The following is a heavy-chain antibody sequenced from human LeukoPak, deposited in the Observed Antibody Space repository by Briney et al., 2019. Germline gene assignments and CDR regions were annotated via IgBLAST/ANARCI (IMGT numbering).Heavy chain of an antibody. CDR3: ARPPLHYYGSGSYSRRTYYYYYYGMDV. CDR1: GGSFSGYY. Sequence: SETLSLTCAVYGGSFSGYYWSWIRQPPGKGLEWIGEINHSGSTNYNPSLKSRVTISVDTSKNQFSLKLSSVTAADTAVYYCARPPLHYYGSGSYSRRTYYYYYYGMDVWGQGTTVTVSS. J-gene: IGHJ6*02. V-gene: IGHV4-34*01. CDR2: INHSGST. D-gene: IGHD3-10*01.